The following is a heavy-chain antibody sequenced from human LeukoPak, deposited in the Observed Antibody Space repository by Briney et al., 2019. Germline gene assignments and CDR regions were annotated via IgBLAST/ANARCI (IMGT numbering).Heavy chain of an antibody. CDR3: ARDRRNGGNLDY. CDR1: GYTFTSYY. CDR2: INPSGGST. D-gene: IGHD4-23*01. J-gene: IGHJ4*02. Sequence: ASVKVSCKASGYTFTSYYMHWVRQAPGQGLEWMGVINPSGGSTSYAQKFQGRVTMTRDMSTSTVYMELSSLRSEDTAVYYCARDRRNGGNLDYWGQGTLVTVSS. V-gene: IGHV1-46*01.